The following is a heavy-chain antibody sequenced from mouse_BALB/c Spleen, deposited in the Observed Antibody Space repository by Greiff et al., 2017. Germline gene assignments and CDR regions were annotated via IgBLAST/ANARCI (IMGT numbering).Heavy chain of an antibody. CDR3: ARSRSYAMDY. J-gene: IGHJ4*01. Sequence: QVQLQQPGAELVRPGASVKLSCKASGYSFTSYWMNWVKQRPGQGLEWIGMIHPSDSDTRFNQKFKDKATLTVDKSSSTAYLQLSSPTSEDSAVYYCARSRSYAMDYWGQGTSVTVSS. V-gene: IGHV1-74*01. CDR2: IHPSDSDT. CDR1: GYSFTSYW.